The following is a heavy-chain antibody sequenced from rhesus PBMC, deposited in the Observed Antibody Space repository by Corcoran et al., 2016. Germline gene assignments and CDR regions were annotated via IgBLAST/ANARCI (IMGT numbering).Heavy chain of an antibody. CDR1: VGSISSHY. CDR3: ARIMGYGSSYEGPFDY. J-gene: IGHJ4*01. D-gene: IGHD4-29*01. CDR2: IYGSGKST. Sequence: QVQLQESGPGLVKHSETLSLTCAVSVGSISSHYWSWIRQPPGKGLGWIGRIYGSGKSTDHNPSHKSRFTISTDTSKNQFSLKLSSVTAADTSVYYCARIMGYGSSYEGPFDYWGQGVLVTVSS. V-gene: IGHV4-160*01.